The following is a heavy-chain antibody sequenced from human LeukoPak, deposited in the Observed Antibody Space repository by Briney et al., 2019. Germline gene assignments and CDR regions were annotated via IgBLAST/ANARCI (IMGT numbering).Heavy chain of an antibody. CDR2: MNPNSGNT. CDR3: ARGWFGEPGPTYYFDY. J-gene: IGHJ4*02. CDR1: RYTFTSYD. V-gene: IGHV1-8*03. D-gene: IGHD3-10*01. Sequence: ASVKVSCKASRYTFTSYDLHWLRRATGQGLEWMGWMNPNSGNTGYAQKFQGRVTITRNTSISTAYRERSSLRSADTAVYYCARGWFGEPGPTYYFDYWGQGTLVTVSS.